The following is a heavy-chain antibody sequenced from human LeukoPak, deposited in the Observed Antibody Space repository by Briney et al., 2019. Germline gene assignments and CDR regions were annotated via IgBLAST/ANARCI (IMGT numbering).Heavy chain of an antibody. D-gene: IGHD6-19*01. Sequence: ASLKVSCTASGYTFTSYGISWVRQAPGQGLEWMGWINTYNGNTNYAQKLQGRVTMTTDTSTNTAYMELRSLRSDDTAVYYCARAYSSGWRFDYWGQGTLVTVSS. CDR3: ARAYSSGWRFDY. CDR1: GYTFTSYG. CDR2: INTYNGNT. J-gene: IGHJ4*02. V-gene: IGHV1-18*01.